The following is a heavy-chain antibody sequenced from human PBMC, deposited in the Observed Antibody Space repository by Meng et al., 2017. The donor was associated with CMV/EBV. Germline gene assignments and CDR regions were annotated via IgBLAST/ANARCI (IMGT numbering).Heavy chain of an antibody. CDR3: ARDAPEDIVVVPAAIRAGYYYYYGMDV. D-gene: IGHD2-2*02. Sequence: SVKVSCKASGGTFSSYTISWVRQAPGQGLEWMGRITPILGIANYAQKFQGRVTITADKSTSTAYMELSSLRSEDTAVYYCARDAPEDIVVVPAAIRAGYYYYYGMDVWGQGTTVTVSS. CDR2: ITPILGIA. V-gene: IGHV1-69*04. CDR1: GGTFSSYT. J-gene: IGHJ6*02.